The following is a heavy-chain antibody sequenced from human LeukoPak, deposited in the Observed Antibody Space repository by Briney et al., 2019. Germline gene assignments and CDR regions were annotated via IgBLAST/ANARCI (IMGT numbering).Heavy chain of an antibody. J-gene: IGHJ4*02. CDR1: GGSISSSSYS. Sequence: SETLSLTCTVAGGSISSSSYSWGWIRQPPGKGLEWIGSIYYSGTTYYNPSLKSRVTISVDTSKIQFSLKLSSVAATDTAVYFCARLRFDFWSGYTHPYFDYWGQGTLVTVSS. CDR3: ARLRFDFWSGYTHPYFDY. CDR2: IYYSGTT. D-gene: IGHD3-3*01. V-gene: IGHV4-39*01.